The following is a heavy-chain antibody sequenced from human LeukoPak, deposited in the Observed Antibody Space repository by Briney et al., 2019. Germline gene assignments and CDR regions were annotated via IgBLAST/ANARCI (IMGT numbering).Heavy chain of an antibody. Sequence: GESLKISCKGPGYMFTSYWIAWVRQTPGKGLEWMGIIFPSDSDTRYSPSFQGQVTISADKSISTAYLQWSSLKASDTAMYYCARQDLAARPPEGYWGQGTLVTVSS. CDR2: IFPSDSDT. J-gene: IGHJ4*02. CDR1: GYMFTSYW. CDR3: ARQDLAARPPEGY. D-gene: IGHD6-6*01. V-gene: IGHV5-51*01.